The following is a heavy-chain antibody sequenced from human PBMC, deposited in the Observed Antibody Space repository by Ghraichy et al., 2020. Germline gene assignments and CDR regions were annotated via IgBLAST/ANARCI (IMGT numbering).Heavy chain of an antibody. CDR2: IYSGGST. CDR3: ARDAVSDYTNYYYGMDV. D-gene: IGHD4-11*01. V-gene: IGHV3-53*01. Sequence: GGSLRLSCAASGFTVSSNYMSWVRQAPGKGLEWVSVIYSGGSTYYADSVKGRFTISRDNSKNTLYLQMNSLRAEDTAVYYCARDAVSDYTNYYYGMDVWGQGTTVTVSS. CDR1: GFTVSSNY. J-gene: IGHJ6*02.